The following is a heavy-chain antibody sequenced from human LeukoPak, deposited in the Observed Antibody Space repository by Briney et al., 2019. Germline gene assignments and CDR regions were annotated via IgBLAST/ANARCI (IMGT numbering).Heavy chain of an antibody. D-gene: IGHD4-17*01. CDR3: ARGTITTVTDS. CDR2: IYLRGNT. J-gene: IGHJ4*02. CDR1: GGFISSSNW. Sequence: PSETLSLTCAISGGFISSSNWWTWVRQPPGKGLEWVGEIYLRGNTNYNPSLESRVTISVDESKTQLSLRLESVTAADTAVYYCARGTITTVTDSWGPGTLVTVSS. V-gene: IGHV4-4*02.